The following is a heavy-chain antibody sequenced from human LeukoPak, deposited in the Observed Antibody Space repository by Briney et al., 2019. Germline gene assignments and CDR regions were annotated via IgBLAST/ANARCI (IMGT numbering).Heavy chain of an antibody. V-gene: IGHV1-2*04. Sequence: GASVKVSCKASGYTFTSYYMHWVRQAPGQGLEWMGWINPNSGGTNYAQKFQGWVTMTRDTSISTAYMELSRLRSDDTAVYYCARDGACSGGSCSMDVWGQGTTVTVSS. CDR1: GYTFTSYY. CDR2: INPNSGGT. D-gene: IGHD2-15*01. CDR3: ARDGACSGGSCSMDV. J-gene: IGHJ6*02.